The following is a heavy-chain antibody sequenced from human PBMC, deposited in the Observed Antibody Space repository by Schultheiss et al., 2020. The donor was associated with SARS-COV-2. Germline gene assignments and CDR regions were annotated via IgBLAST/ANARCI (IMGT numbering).Heavy chain of an antibody. CDR3: AKVRLRASNWYFDL. CDR2: ISSSSSTI. D-gene: IGHD3-10*01. CDR1: GFTFSSYE. Sequence: GGSLRLSCAASGFTFSSYEMNWVRQAPGKGLEWVSYISSSSSTIYYADSVKGRFTISRDNSKNTLYLQMNSLRAEDTAVYYCAKVRLRASNWYFDLWGRGTLVTVSS. J-gene: IGHJ2*01. V-gene: IGHV3-48*03.